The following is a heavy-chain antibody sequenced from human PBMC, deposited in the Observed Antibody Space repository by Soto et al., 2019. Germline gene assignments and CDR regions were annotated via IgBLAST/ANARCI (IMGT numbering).Heavy chain of an antibody. V-gene: IGHV3-23*01. Sequence: GGSLRVSCAASGFTFSSYAMSWVRQAPGKGLEWVSAISGSGGSTYYPDSVKGRFTISRDNSKNTLYLQMNSLRAEDTAVYYCAKAGYGDYADYYYYGMDVWGPGTTVTVSS. D-gene: IGHD4-17*01. J-gene: IGHJ6*02. CDR2: ISGSGGST. CDR3: AKAGYGDYADYYYYGMDV. CDR1: GFTFSSYA.